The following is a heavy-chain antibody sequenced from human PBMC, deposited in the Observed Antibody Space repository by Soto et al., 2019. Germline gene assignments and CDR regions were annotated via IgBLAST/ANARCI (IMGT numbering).Heavy chain of an antibody. CDR2: IYPGDSDT. V-gene: IGHV5-51*01. Sequence: GESLKISCKASGYSCTSYWIGWVRQMPGKGLEWMGVIYPGDSDTRYSPSFQGQVTISADKSISTAYPQWSSLKASDTAMYYCATTDPNWIDVDVWGQGTTVTVSS. J-gene: IGHJ6*02. D-gene: IGHD2-2*03. CDR3: ATTDPNWIDVDV. CDR1: GYSCTSYW.